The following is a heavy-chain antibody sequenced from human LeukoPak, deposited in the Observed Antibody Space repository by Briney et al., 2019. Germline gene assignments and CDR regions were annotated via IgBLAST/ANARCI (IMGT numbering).Heavy chain of an antibody. CDR2: IIPIFGTA. D-gene: IGHD1-14*01. J-gene: IGHJ6*03. V-gene: IGHV1-69*05. Sequence: SVKVSCKASGGTFSSYAISWVRQAPGQGLEWMGGIIPIFGTANYAQKFQGRVTITTDESTSTAYMELSSLRSEDTAMYYCARDPTGDYYMDVWGKGTTVTVSS. CDR1: GGTFSSYA. CDR3: ARDPTGDYYMDV.